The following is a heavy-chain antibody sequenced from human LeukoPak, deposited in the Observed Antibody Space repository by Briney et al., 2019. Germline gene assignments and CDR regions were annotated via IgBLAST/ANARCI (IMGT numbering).Heavy chain of an antibody. CDR3: ASSYCGGDCENWFDP. Sequence: SETLSLTCTVSGDSVSSGSYYWGWIRQPPGEGLEWIGTIYYSGDTYYNPSLKSRVTISVDTSKNQFSLKLSSVTAADTAVYYCASSYCGGDCENWFDPWGQGTLVTVSS. CDR1: GDSVSSGSYY. V-gene: IGHV4-39*07. D-gene: IGHD2-21*01. CDR2: IYYSGDT. J-gene: IGHJ5*02.